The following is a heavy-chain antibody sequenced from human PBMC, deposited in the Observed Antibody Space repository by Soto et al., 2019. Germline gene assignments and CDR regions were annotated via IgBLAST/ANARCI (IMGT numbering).Heavy chain of an antibody. J-gene: IGHJ5*02. D-gene: IGHD3-10*01. Sequence: QVQLQESGPGLVKPSETLSLTCTVTGGSISTYYWSWIRQPPGKGLEWIGHIYYTGNTNYNPSLKSRVTISVDTSTNRFSLRLRSVSAADTAVYYCARAQSFEFHNWIDPWGQGTLVTVSS. CDR3: ARAQSFEFHNWIDP. V-gene: IGHV4-59*13. CDR2: IYYTGNT. CDR1: GGSISTYY.